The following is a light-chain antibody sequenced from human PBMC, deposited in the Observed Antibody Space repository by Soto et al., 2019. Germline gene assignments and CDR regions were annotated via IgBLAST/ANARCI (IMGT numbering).Light chain of an antibody. V-gene: IGKV1-39*01. Sequence: DIQMTQSPSTLSASVGDRVTITCRSSQTIGRYFSWYQQKPGTAPKVLIYGVSSLQAGVPSRFSGSGSGTDFTLTISSLQPEDFATYYCQQTFTSLFTFGPGTRVDVK. CDR2: GVS. J-gene: IGKJ3*01. CDR1: QTIGRY. CDR3: QQTFTSLFT.